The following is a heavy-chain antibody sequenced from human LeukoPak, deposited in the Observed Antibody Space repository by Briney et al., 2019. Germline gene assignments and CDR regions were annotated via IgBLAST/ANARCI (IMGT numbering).Heavy chain of an antibody. D-gene: IGHD2-15*01. CDR1: GSTFSSYA. J-gene: IGHJ4*02. CDR3: AKAPVTTCRGAFCYPFDY. CDR2: ISGSDGTT. Sequence: GGSLRLSCAASGSTFSSYAMSWVRQAPGKGLEWVSSISGSDGTTYYADSVKGRFTISRDSSKNTLFLQMNRLRPEDAAVYYCAKAPVTTCRGAFCYPFDYWGLGTLVTVSS. V-gene: IGHV3-23*01.